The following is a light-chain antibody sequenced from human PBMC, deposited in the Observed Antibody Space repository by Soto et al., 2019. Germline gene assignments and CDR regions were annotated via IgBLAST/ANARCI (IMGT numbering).Light chain of an antibody. CDR1: QSVSSSY. CDR2: GAC. CDR3: QQYGSSQT. V-gene: IGKV3-20*01. Sequence: EMALTQSPGTLSLSPGERATLSCRASQSVSSSYLACDQQKPGQAPRLRIYGACSRDTGIPDRFSGSGSGTDFTLTISRLEPEDYAVYYCQQYGSSQTFGQGTKVEI. J-gene: IGKJ1*01.